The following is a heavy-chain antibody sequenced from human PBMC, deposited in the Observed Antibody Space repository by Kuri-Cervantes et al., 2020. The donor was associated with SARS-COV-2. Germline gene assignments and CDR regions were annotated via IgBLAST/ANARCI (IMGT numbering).Heavy chain of an antibody. D-gene: IGHD2-2*01. Sequence: SETLSLTCTVSGGSISSGSYYWSWIRQPAGKGLEWIGSIYHSGSTYYNPSLKSRVTISVDTSKNQFSLRLSSVTAADTAIYYCARGDTSTIDFWGQGTLVTVSS. CDR3: ARGDTSTIDF. J-gene: IGHJ4*02. CDR1: GGSISSGSYY. V-gene: IGHV4-39*07. CDR2: IYHSGST.